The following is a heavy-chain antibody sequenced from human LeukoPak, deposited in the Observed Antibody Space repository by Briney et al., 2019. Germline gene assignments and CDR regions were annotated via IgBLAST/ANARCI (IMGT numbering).Heavy chain of an antibody. CDR1: GGTFSSYA. J-gene: IGHJ4*02. CDR2: IIPILGIA. CDR3: ARAHPYYYDSSGPDDY. D-gene: IGHD3-22*01. Sequence: SVKVSCKASGGTFSSYAISWVRQAPGQGLEWMGRIIPILGIANYAQKFQGRVTITADKSTSTAYMELSSLRSEDTAVYYCARAHPYYYDSSGPDDYWGQGTLVTVSS. V-gene: IGHV1-69*04.